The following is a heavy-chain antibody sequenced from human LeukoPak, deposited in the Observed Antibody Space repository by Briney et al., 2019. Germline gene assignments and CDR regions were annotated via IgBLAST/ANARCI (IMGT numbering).Heavy chain of an antibody. J-gene: IGHJ3*02. Sequence: GGSLRLSCAASGFTFSSYWMHWVRHSPEKGLVWVSRIDSNGRDTIYADSVKGRFTISRDNTRNTLHLQLGGLRVEDTAIYYCARGGGDHAFDIWGQGTMVTVSS. CDR1: GFTFSSYW. V-gene: IGHV3-74*01. CDR2: IDSNGRDT. D-gene: IGHD2-21*02. CDR3: ARGGGDHAFDI.